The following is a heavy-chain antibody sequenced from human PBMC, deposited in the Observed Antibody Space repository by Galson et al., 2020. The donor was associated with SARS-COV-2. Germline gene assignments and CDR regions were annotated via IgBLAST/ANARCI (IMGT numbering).Heavy chain of an antibody. CDR1: GYTFTDYY. D-gene: IGHD3-9*01. CDR2: INPKSGST. V-gene: IGHV1-2*02. Sequence: ASVKVSCKASGYTFTDYYIHWVRQAPGQGLEWMGWINPKSGSTNYAQKFEGRVTMTRDTSITTAYMELSRLRADDTAVYYCARLRYYDVLTGYIVDVWGQGTMVTVSS. J-gene: IGHJ6*02. CDR3: ARLRYYDVLTGYIVDV.